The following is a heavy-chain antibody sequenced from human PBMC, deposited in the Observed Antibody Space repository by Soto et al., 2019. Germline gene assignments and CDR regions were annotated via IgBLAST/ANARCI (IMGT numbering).Heavy chain of an antibody. D-gene: IGHD6-13*01. CDR1: GYTFTSYY. CDR2: INPSGGST. J-gene: IGHJ6*02. CDR3: ARDGQDSIAAAGIVYYYYGMDV. Sequence: QVQLVQSGAEVKKPGASVKVSCKASGYTFTSYYMHWVRQAPGQGLEWMGIINPSGGSTSYAQKFQGRVTMTRDTSTSTVYMELSSLRSEDTAVYYCARDGQDSIAAAGIVYYYYGMDVWGQGTTVTVSS. V-gene: IGHV1-46*01.